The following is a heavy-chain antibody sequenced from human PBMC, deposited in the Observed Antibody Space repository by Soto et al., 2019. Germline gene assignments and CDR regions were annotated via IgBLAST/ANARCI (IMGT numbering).Heavy chain of an antibody. CDR3: ARGVAGSGFDL. Sequence: LSQTLSLTCVISGDSVSSNTAAWNWIRSSPSRGLEWLGRTYYRSNWRHDYAVSVKSRITVNPDTSKNHFSLQLNSVTPDDTAVYYCARGVAGSGFDLWGQGTLVTVYS. CDR1: GDSVSSNTAA. V-gene: IGHV6-1*01. D-gene: IGHD6-19*01. J-gene: IGHJ4*02. CDR2: TYYRSNWRH.